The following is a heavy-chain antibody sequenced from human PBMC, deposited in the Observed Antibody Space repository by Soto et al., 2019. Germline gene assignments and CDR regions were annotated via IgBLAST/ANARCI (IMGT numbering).Heavy chain of an antibody. D-gene: IGHD3-9*01. CDR2: IYWNDDK. CDR3: AHKLRYWDTLDV. V-gene: IGHV2-5*01. Sequence: QITLEESAPTLVRPTQTLTLSCIFSGFSLSTGGVAVGWIRQPPGKALEWLALIYWNDDKLYSPSLKTRLTLTKDTSKHQVVLTMTNVDPVDNDTYYSAHKLRYWDTLDVCGRGNTVTVSS. CDR1: GFSLSTGGVA. J-gene: IGHJ6*01.